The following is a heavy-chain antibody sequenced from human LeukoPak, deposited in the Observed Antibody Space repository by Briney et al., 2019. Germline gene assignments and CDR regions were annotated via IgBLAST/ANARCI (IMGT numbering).Heavy chain of an antibody. V-gene: IGHV3-21*01. D-gene: IGHD3-10*01. Sequence: GGSLRLSCAASGFTFSSYSMNWVRQAPGKGLEWVLSISSSSSYIYYADSVKGRFTVSRDNAKNSLYLQMNSLRAEDTAVYYCARDREGLLWFGGQGTLVTVSS. CDR2: ISSSSSYI. J-gene: IGHJ4*02. CDR3: ARDREGLLWF. CDR1: GFTFSSYS.